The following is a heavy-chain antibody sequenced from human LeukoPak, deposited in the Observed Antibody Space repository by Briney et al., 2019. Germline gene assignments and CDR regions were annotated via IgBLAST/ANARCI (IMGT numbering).Heavy chain of an antibody. CDR3: TKGQLWASGRAFDI. CDR1: GFTFSRYS. CDR2: VRDDGNSQ. Sequence: PGGSLRLSCAASGFTFSRYSMNWVRQAPGKGLDWVAFVRDDGNSQNYAATVKGRFATSRDNSKNTLYLQMNNLRPEDTAVYYCTKGQLWASGRAFDIWGQGTMVTVSS. J-gene: IGHJ3*02. V-gene: IGHV3-30*02. D-gene: IGHD3-16*01.